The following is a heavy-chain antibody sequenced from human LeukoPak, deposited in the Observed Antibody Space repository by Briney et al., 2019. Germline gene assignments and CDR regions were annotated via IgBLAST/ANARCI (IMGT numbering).Heavy chain of an antibody. J-gene: IGHJ5*02. V-gene: IGHV4-34*01. Sequence: SETLSLTCAVYGGSFSGYYRSWIRQPPGKGLEWIGEINHSGSTNYNPSLKSRVTISVDTSKNQFSLKLSSVTAADTAVYYCARFYDILTGYSIGNWFDPWGQGTLVTVSS. CDR1: GGSFSGYY. CDR3: ARFYDILTGYSIGNWFDP. CDR2: INHSGST. D-gene: IGHD3-9*01.